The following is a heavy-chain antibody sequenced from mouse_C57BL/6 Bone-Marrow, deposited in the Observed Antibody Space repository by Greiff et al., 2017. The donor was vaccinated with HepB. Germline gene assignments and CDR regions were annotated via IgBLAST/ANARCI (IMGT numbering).Heavy chain of an antibody. CDR3: ARHPYGYDGGDYAMDY. CDR2: INSDGGST. Sequence: DVQLQESGGGLVQPGESLKLSCESNEYEFPSHDMSWVRKTPEKRLELVAAINSDGGSTYYPDTMERRFIISRDNTKKTLYLQMSSLRSEDTALYYCARHPYGYDGGDYAMDYWGQGTSVTVSS. J-gene: IGHJ4*01. V-gene: IGHV5-2*01. CDR1: EYEFPSHD. D-gene: IGHD2-2*01.